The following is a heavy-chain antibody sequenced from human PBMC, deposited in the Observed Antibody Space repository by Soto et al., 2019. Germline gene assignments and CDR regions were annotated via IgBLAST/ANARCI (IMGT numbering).Heavy chain of an antibody. Sequence: SETLSLTCTVSGGSVSSGSYYWSWIRQPPGKGLEWIGYIYYSGSTNYNPSLKSRVTIPVDTSKNQFSLKLSSVTAADTAVYYCARINNLGRVVAHFDYWGQGTLVTVSS. D-gene: IGHD2-15*01. V-gene: IGHV4-61*01. CDR1: GGSVSSGSYY. J-gene: IGHJ4*02. CDR2: IYYSGST. CDR3: ARINNLGRVVAHFDY.